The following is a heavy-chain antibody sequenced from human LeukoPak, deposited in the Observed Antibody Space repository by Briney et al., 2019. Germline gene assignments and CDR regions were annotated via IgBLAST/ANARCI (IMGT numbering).Heavy chain of an antibody. V-gene: IGHV3-23*01. Sequence: PGGSLRLSCEASGYTFKGYGLTWVRQAPGKGLEWVSGISGSGGRGGRTYYADSVRGRFTISRDSSEKTLYLQMNSLRVEDTAIYYCARVDRAYSDYDSLYFYLWGRSTLVTVSS. CDR2: ISGSGGRGGRT. CDR3: ARVDRAYSDYDSLYFYL. D-gene: IGHD5-12*01. J-gene: IGHJ2*01. CDR1: GYTFKGYG.